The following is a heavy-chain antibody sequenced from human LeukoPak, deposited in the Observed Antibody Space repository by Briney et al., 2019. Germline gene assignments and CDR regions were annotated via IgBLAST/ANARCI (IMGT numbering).Heavy chain of an antibody. J-gene: IGHJ5*02. Sequence: GESLKISCKGSGYSFTSYWIGWVRQMPGKGLEWMGIIYPGDSDTRYSPSFQGQVTISADKSISTAYLQWSSLKASDTAMYYCAKTPEKGSGKNVKNNWFNPWGKGPLVPVSS. CDR1: GYSFTSYW. CDR3: AKTPEKGSGKNVKNNWFNP. CDR2: IYPGDSDT. V-gene: IGHV5-51*01.